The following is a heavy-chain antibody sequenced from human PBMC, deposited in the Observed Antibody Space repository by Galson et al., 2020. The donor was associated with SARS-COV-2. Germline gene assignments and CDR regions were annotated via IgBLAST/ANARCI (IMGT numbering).Heavy chain of an antibody. CDR2: VYYTGST. D-gene: IGHD6-13*01. CDR1: GGSISSYY. CDR3: ARDRRHQYSSAWFAFDI. Sequence: SETLSLTCTVSGGSISSYYWSWIRQHPGKGLEWIGYVYYTGSTNYNPSLKSRVSISADTSNNQLSLEVRSVTAADTAVYFCARDRRHQYSSAWFAFDIWGQGTLVTVSS. V-gene: IGHV4-59*01. J-gene: IGHJ3*02.